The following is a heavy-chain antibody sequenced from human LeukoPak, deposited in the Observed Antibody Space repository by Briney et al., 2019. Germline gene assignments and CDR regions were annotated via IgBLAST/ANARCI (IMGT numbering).Heavy chain of an antibody. CDR3: ARDHSIDDKSWWLDP. V-gene: IGHV1-46*01. CDR1: GDTFTRNW. D-gene: IGHD1-1*01. J-gene: IGHJ5*02. CDR2: INPTGDYT. Sequence: ASVKVSCKTSGDTFTRNWMHWTRQGPGQGLEWMGIINPTGDYTMYAQKFQGRVIVTRDMSSNTDYMELGSLRSDDTAVYYCARDHSIDDKSWWLDPWGQGTLVTVSS.